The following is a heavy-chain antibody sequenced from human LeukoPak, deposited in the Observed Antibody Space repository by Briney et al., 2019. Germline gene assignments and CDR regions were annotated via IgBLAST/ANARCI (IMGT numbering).Heavy chain of an antibody. Sequence: SETLSLTCTVSGGSISSYYWSWIRQPAGKGLEWIGRIYTSGSTNYNPSLKSRVTMSVDTSKNQFSLKLSSVTAADTAVYYCASTIRYCSSTSCYRFWYFDLWGRGTLVTVSS. CDR3: ASTIRYCSSTSCYRFWYFDL. CDR2: IYTSGST. J-gene: IGHJ2*01. D-gene: IGHD2-2*01. V-gene: IGHV4-4*07. CDR1: GGSISSYY.